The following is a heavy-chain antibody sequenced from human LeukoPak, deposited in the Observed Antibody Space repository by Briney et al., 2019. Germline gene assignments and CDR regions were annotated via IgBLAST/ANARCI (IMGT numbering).Heavy chain of an antibody. CDR1: GFTFSSYA. D-gene: IGHD3-10*01. Sequence: PGGSLRLSCAASGFTFSSYAMSWVRQAPGKGLEWLAYIRYDGSSKYYADFVKGRFTISRDYSKNTLYLHMNSLRAEDTAVYYCARDQAGSGHYADYWGQGTLVTVSS. J-gene: IGHJ4*02. CDR3: ARDQAGSGHYADY. CDR2: IRYDGSSK. V-gene: IGHV3-30*02.